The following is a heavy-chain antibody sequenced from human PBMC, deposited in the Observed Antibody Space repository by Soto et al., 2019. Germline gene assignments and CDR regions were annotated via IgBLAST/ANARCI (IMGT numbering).Heavy chain of an antibody. Sequence: QVQLVQSGAEVKKPGSSVKVSCKASGGTFSSYAISWVRQAPGQGLEWMGGIIPIFGTANYAQKFQGRVTITADETTSTAYMELRSLRSEDTAVYYCASGGYCSGGSCYPTFDYWGQGTLVTVSS. CDR2: IIPIFGTA. J-gene: IGHJ4*02. CDR1: GGTFSSYA. CDR3: ASGGYCSGGSCYPTFDY. D-gene: IGHD2-15*01. V-gene: IGHV1-69*12.